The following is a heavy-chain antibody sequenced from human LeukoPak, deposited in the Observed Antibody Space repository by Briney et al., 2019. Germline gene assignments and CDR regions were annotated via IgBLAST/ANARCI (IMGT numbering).Heavy chain of an antibody. CDR1: GGSISSSSYY. V-gene: IGHV4-39*01. Sequence: PSETLSLTCTVSGGSISSSSYYWGWIRQPPGKGLEWIGSIYYSGSTYYNPSLKSRVTISVDTSKNQFSLKLSSVTAADTAVYYCARHYYYDSSGYYLALWRGLDYWGQGTLVTVSS. CDR2: IYYSGST. D-gene: IGHD3-22*01. CDR3: ARHYYYDSSGYYLALWRGLDY. J-gene: IGHJ4*02.